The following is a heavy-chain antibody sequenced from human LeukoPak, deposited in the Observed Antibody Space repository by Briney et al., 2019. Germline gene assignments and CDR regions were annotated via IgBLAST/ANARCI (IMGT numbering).Heavy chain of an antibody. Sequence: GGSLRLSCAVSGFAFSDYGMHWVRQAPGKGLEWVAVKSYDESNAYYADSVKGRFTISRDNSKNTLYLQMNSLRAEDTAVYYCAKSNSGWYVPPSDWGQGTLVTVSS. CDR3: AKSNSGWYVPPSD. CDR1: GFAFSDYG. D-gene: IGHD6-19*01. V-gene: IGHV3-30*18. CDR2: KSYDESNA. J-gene: IGHJ4*02.